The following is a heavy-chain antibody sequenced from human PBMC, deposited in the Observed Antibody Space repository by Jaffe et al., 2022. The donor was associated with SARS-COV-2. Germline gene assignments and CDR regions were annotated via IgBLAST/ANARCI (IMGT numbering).Heavy chain of an antibody. Sequence: QVQLVESGGGVVQPGRSLRLSCAASGFTFSSYGMHWVRQAPGKGLEWVAVIWYDGSNKYYADSVKGRFTISRDNSKNTLYLQMNSLRAEDTAVYYCARDFRWELLLYYYYGMDVWGQGTTVTVSS. V-gene: IGHV3-33*01. J-gene: IGHJ6*02. D-gene: IGHD1-26*01. CDR1: GFTFSSYG. CDR3: ARDFRWELLLYYYYGMDV. CDR2: IWYDGSNK.